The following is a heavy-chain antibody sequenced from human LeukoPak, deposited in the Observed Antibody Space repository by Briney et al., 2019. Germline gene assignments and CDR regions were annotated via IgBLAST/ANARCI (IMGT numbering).Heavy chain of an antibody. J-gene: IGHJ4*02. D-gene: IGHD4-17*01. V-gene: IGHV1-3*01. CDR1: GYTFSSYT. CDR2: INAGNGNT. Sequence: ASVKVSCRTSGYTFSSYTIHWVRQAPGQGLEWMGWINAGNGNTKYSQKFEGRVTITRDTSASTAYMELSSLRSEDLAVYYCARAPHNYGVDYWGQGTLVTVSS. CDR3: ARAPHNYGVDY.